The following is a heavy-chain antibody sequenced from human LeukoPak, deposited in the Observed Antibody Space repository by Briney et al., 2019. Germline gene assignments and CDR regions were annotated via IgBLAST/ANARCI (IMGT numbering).Heavy chain of an antibody. CDR3: GRDITAGGVADY. V-gene: IGHV3-7*01. Sequence: GGSLRLSCAASGFTFSTYWMTWVRQTPGRGLEWVASIRPDGSEKYYVDSVNGRSTISRDNAKNSLFLQLNSLRVEDTAVYYCGRDITAGGVADYWGQGTLVTVSS. CDR2: IRPDGSEK. J-gene: IGHJ4*02. CDR1: GFTFSTYW. D-gene: IGHD6-13*01.